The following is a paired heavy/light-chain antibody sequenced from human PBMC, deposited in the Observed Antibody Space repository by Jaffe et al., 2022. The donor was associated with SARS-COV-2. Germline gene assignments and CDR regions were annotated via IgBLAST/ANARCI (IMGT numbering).Light chain of an antibody. CDR2: GAS. V-gene: IGKV3-15*01. CDR3: QQYKNWPPYT. Sequence: EVVMTQSPATLSVSPGERATLSCRASQSVTSDLAWYQQKPGQAPRLLIYGASTRATGIPARFSGSGSGTEFTLTISSLQSEDFAVYYCQQYKNWPPYTFGQGTKLEIK. CDR1: QSVTSD. J-gene: IGKJ2*01.
Heavy chain of an antibody. V-gene: IGHV3-74*01. CDR1: GFTFTTYW. CDR2: INNDGSST. D-gene: IGHD1-7*01. CDR3: VRDDPSRPELFDY. J-gene: IGHJ4*02. Sequence: EVQVVESGGGLVQPGGSLRLSCAASGFTFTTYWMHWVRQAPGKGLVWVSRINNDGSSTDYADSVKGRFTISRDNAKNTLYLQMNSLRAEDTAVYYCVRDDPSRPELFDYWGQGTLVTVSS.